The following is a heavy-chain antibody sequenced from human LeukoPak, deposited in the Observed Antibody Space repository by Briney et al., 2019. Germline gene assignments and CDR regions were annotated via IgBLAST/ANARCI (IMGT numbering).Heavy chain of an antibody. CDR2: IYYSGST. CDR1: GGSISSYY. Sequence: SETLSLTCTVSGGSISSYYWSWIRQPPGKGLEWIGYIYYSGSTNYNPSLKSRVTISVDTSKNQFSLKLSSVTAADTAVYYCARDQQHNWFDPWGQGTLVTVSS. CDR3: ARDQQHNWFDP. J-gene: IGHJ5*02. V-gene: IGHV4-59*12. D-gene: IGHD2-2*01.